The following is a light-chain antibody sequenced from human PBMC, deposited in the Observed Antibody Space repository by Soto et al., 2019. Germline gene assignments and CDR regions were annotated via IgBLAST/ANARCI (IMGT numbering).Light chain of an antibody. V-gene: IGKV3-15*01. CDR3: QQYNNWWT. CDR2: GSS. CDR1: QSVSNN. J-gene: IGKJ1*01. Sequence: EIVMTQSPATLSVSPGERATLSFRASQSVSNNLAWYQKKPGQAPRLLIYGSSTRATGIPARFSGSGSGTEFTLTISSMQSEDFAFYYCQQYNNWWTFGQATRVDIK.